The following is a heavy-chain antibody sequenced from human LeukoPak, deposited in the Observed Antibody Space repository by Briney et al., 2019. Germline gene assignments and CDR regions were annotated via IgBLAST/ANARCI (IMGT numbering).Heavy chain of an antibody. CDR1: GFTLNSYE. V-gene: IGHV3-48*03. Sequence: GRSLRLSCAASGFTLNSYEMNWVRQAQGDGLEWVSYISSSGGTTYYADSMKGRFTISRDNAKNSLYLQMNSLKAEDTAVYYCAREPPHSGMDVWGKGTTVTVSS. CDR3: AREPPHSGMDV. J-gene: IGHJ6*04. CDR2: ISSSGGTT. D-gene: IGHD1-26*01.